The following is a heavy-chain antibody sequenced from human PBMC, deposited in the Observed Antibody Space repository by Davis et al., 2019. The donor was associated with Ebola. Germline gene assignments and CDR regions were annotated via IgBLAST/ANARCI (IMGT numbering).Heavy chain of an antibody. D-gene: IGHD6-19*01. CDR1: GFSFSTAW. Sequence: GESLKISCAASGFSFSTAWMSWVRQAPGKGLEWVGRIKNKSDGGITDYAAPVKGRFTISRDDSKNTLYLQMDRLETVDTALYYCTTDRRSVTVAQQFDYWGQGALVTVSS. CDR2: IKNKSDGGIT. J-gene: IGHJ4*02. V-gene: IGHV3-15*01. CDR3: TTDRRSVTVAQQFDY.